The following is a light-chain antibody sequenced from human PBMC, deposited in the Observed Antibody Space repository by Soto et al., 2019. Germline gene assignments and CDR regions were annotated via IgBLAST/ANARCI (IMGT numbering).Light chain of an antibody. J-gene: IGKJ2*01. CDR1: QSVSSD. CDR3: QQYNNWPPYT. CDR2: GAS. Sequence: IVMTQSPATLSVSPGDRVTLSCRASQSVSSDLAWYQQRPGQAPRLLIYGASTSATGIPARFSGTGSGTEVTLTISSLQSEDFAIYYCQQYNNWPPYTFGHGTKLEIK. V-gene: IGKV3-15*01.